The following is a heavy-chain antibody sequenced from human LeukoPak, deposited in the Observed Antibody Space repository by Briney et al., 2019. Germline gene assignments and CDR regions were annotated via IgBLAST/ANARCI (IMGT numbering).Heavy chain of an antibody. CDR3: ARDGGTYYDFWSGSVNWFDP. CDR2: ISAYNGNT. CDR1: GYTFTSDG. Sequence: ASVKVSCKASGYTFTSDGISWVRQAPGQGLEWMGWISAYNGNTNYAQKLQGRVTMTTDTSTSTAYMELRSLRSDDTAVYYCARDGGTYYDFWSGSVNWFDPWGQGALVTVSS. J-gene: IGHJ5*02. V-gene: IGHV1-18*01. D-gene: IGHD3-3*01.